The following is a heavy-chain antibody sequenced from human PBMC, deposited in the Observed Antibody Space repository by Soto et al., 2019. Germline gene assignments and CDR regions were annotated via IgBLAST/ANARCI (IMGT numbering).Heavy chain of an antibody. D-gene: IGHD3-22*01. V-gene: IGHV3-23*01. CDR3: AREKYYYDKSGYYSSYLDS. CDR1: GFTFSNYA. J-gene: IGHJ4*02. Sequence: EGSLRLSCGASGFTFSNYAMNWVRQAPGKGLEWVSGISGRGSSTYYADSVKGRFTISRDNSQNTIYLQMNSLRAEDTAVYYCAREKYYYDKSGYYSSYLDSWGQGTPVTVSS. CDR2: ISGRGSST.